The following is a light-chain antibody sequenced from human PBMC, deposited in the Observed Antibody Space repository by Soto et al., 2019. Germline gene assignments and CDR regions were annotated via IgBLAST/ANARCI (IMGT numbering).Light chain of an antibody. J-gene: IGKJ4*01. CDR3: QQSNNWPPLT. V-gene: IGKV3-15*01. CDR1: QSVAGN. CDR2: GVS. Sequence: EIVMTQSPATLSVSPGETATLSCRASQSVAGNLAWYQQKPGQPPRLLIYGVSTRATVVPARFSGSGSETDFSLTSSSLQIEDFALYYCQQSNNWPPLTFGGGTKVEIK.